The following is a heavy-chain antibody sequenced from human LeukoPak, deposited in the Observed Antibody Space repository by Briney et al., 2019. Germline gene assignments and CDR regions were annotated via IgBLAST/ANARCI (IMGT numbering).Heavy chain of an antibody. CDR3: ARATSPRDIVVVVAALTRYFDL. J-gene: IGHJ2*01. D-gene: IGHD2-15*01. CDR2: IYTSGST. V-gene: IGHV4-61*02. CDR1: GGSISSGSYY. Sequence: SQTLSLTCTVSGGSISSGSYYWSWIRQPAGKGLEWIGRIYTSGSTNYNPSLKSRVTISVDTSKNQFSLKLSSVTAADTAVYYCARATSPRDIVVVVAALTRYFDLWGRGTLVTVSS.